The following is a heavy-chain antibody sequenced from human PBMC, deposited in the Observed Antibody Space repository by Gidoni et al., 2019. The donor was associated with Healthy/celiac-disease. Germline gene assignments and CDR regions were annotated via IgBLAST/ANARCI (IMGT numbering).Heavy chain of an antibody. J-gene: IGHJ4*02. CDR1: GGSISSSRYY. V-gene: IGHV4-39*01. Sequence: QLQLQESGPGLVKPSETLSLTCTVSGGSISSSRYYWGWIRQPPGKGLEWIGSIYYSGSTYYNPSLKSRVTISVDTSKNQFSLKLSSVTAADTAVYYCARRQRGHLGELSLEAHDYWGQGTLVTVSS. CDR3: ARRQRGHLGELSLEAHDY. CDR2: IYYSGST. D-gene: IGHD3-16*02.